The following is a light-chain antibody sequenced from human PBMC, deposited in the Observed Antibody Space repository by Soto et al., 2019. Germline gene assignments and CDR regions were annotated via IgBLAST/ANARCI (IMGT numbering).Light chain of an antibody. Sequence: DIQLTQSPSLLSASVGDRVTITCRASHDISTYLAWYQQKPGKAPKLMIYEASTLQSGVPSRFSGSGSGTEFILTISGLLPEDFATYHCKQLNTLTFNLGQGTRLEI. CDR1: HDISTY. CDR3: KQLNTLTFN. CDR2: EAS. V-gene: IGKV1-9*01. J-gene: IGKJ5*01.